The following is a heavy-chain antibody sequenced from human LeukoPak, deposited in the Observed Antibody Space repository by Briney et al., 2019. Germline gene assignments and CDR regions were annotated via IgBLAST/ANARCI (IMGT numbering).Heavy chain of an antibody. D-gene: IGHD2-15*01. V-gene: IGHV3-15*01. CDR1: GXTFSNAW. Sequence: PGGSLRLSCAASGXTFSNAWMSWVRQAPGKGLEWVVRIKSKTDGGTTDYAAPVKGRFTISRDDSKNTLYLQMNSLKTEDTAVYYCTTLVVAATYAEYFQHWGQGTLVTVSS. CDR3: TTLVVAATYAEYFQH. CDR2: IKSKTDGGTT. J-gene: IGHJ1*01.